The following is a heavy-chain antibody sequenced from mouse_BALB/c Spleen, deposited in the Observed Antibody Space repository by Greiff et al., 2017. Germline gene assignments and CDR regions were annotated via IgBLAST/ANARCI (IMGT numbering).Heavy chain of an antibody. D-gene: IGHD1-1*01. CDR3: ARTHYYGSSYRSWFAY. CDR2: ISYDGSN. CDR1: GYSITSGYY. J-gene: IGHJ3*01. Sequence: EVQLQQSGPGLVKPSQSLSLTCSVTGYSITSGYYWNWIRQFPGNKLEWMGYISYDGSNNYNPSLKNRISITRDTSKNQFFLKFNSVTTEDTATYYCARTHYYGSSYRSWFAYWGQGTLVTVSA. V-gene: IGHV3-6*01.